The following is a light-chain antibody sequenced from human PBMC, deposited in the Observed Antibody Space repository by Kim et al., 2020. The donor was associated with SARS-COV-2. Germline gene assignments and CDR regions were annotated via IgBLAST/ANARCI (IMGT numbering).Light chain of an antibody. CDR2: LGS. CDR1: QSLLHSNGYHY. J-gene: IGKJ1*01. V-gene: IGKV2-28*01. Sequence: DIVMTQSPLSLPVTPGEPASISCRSSQSLLHSNGYHYLDRYLQKPGQSPQLLIYLGSNRASGVPDRFSGSGSGTDFTLKISGVGAGDVWVYYCLQALHSPGTFGRGTKGDI. CDR3: LQALHSPGT.